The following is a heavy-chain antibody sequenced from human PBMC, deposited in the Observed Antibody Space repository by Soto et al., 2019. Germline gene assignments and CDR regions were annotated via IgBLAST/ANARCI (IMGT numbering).Heavy chain of an antibody. Sequence: AGGTLRVSWAVSGCTISGFGRRRVRQEPGKGVEWVVVLGYDGSNKYYADSVKGRFTISRDNSKNTLYLPMSSLRAEDTAVYYCVKDTYSSSWYSPYYYSSGMDVLGPGTTVTV. CDR3: VKDTYSSSWYSPYYYSSGMDV. D-gene: IGHD6-13*01. J-gene: IGHJ6*02. V-gene: IGHV3-30*02. CDR1: GCTISGFG. CDR2: LGYDGSNK.